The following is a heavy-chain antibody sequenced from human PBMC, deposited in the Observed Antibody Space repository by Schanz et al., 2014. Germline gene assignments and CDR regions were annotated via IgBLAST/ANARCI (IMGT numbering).Heavy chain of an antibody. Sequence: QVQLVQSGSELKKPGASVKVSCKASGYSFSAYYIHWMRQAPGQGLGWLGRFTHISQKFQGRVTMTRDTSSTTAYMELNSLRSDDTAVYYCVRELSGGTFDYWGQGALVTVSS. CDR3: VRELSGGTFDY. D-gene: IGHD1-1*01. CDR1: GYSFSAYY. CDR2: FT. V-gene: IGHV1-2*06. J-gene: IGHJ4*02.